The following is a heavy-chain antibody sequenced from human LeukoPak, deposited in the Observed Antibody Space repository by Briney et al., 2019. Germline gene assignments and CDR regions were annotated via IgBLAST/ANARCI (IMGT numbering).Heavy chain of an antibody. V-gene: IGHV3-30-3*01. J-gene: IGHJ6*02. CDR1: GFTLSNYA. CDR2: ILYDGYNK. D-gene: IGHD5-18*01. Sequence: GGSLRLSCAASGFTLSNYAMHWVRQAPGKGLEWVAVILYDGYNKYYADSVKGRFTISRDNSKNTLYLQMNSLRAEDTAVYYCARDGGYTYGYGYHYYYGMDVWGQGTTVTVSS. CDR3: ARDGGYTYGYGYHYYYGMDV.